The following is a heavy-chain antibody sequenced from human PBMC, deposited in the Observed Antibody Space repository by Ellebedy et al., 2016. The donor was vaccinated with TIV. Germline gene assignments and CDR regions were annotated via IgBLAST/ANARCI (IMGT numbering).Heavy chain of an antibody. V-gene: IGHV3-23*01. D-gene: IGHD6-19*01. J-gene: IGHJ3*01. CDR1: GFTFSSYA. CDR2: ISGGGGST. CDR3: ANYKNTGGSVWRSDAFDV. Sequence: PGGSLRLSCAASGFTFSSYAMSWVRQAPGKGLEWVSTISGGGGSTHYADSVKGRFTISRDNSKNTLYLQMNSVRAEDTAVYYCANYKNTGGSVWRSDAFDVWGQGTMVTVSS.